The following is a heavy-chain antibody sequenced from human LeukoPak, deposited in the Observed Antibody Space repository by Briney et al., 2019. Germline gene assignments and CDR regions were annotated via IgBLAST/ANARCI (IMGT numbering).Heavy chain of an antibody. Sequence: PGGSLRLSCAASGFTFSRYSMNWVRQAPGKGLEWVSYISSSSSTIYYADSVKGRFTISRDNAKNSLYLQMNSLRAEDLAVNYCERRTVTTGPPYYYYYYYMDVWGKGTTVTVSS. CDR3: ERRTVTTGPPYYYYYYYMDV. CDR1: GFTFSRYS. D-gene: IGHD4-17*01. J-gene: IGHJ6*03. V-gene: IGHV3-48*01. CDR2: ISSSSSTI.